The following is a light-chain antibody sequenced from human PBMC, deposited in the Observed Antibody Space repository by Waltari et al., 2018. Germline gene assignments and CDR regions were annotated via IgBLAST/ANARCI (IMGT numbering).Light chain of an antibody. V-gene: IGKV3-15*01. CDR2: GAS. CDR1: QNINTN. Sequence: VVLTQSPVILSVSPGERATLSCRASQNINTNLAWYQQKPGQAPKLLMHGASTGATCFPDRFSGSGSGTEFTLTNNSLQSEDLGIYFCQQYPTWPSFGGGTKVEMK. CDR3: QQYPTWPS. J-gene: IGKJ4*01.